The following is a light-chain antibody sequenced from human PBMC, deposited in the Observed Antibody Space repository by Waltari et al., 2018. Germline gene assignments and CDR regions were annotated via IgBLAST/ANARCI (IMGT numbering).Light chain of an antibody. CDR2: DAS. CDR1: QDLSKY. CDR3: QQYDNLPLT. V-gene: IGKV1-33*01. J-gene: IGKJ3*01. Sequence: DIQMTQSPSSLSASVGDRVTITCQASQDLSKYLNWYQQKPGKAPTILIYDASNLETGVPSRFSGSGSGTDFTFTISSLQPEDIATYYCQQYDNLPLTFGPGTKVDIK.